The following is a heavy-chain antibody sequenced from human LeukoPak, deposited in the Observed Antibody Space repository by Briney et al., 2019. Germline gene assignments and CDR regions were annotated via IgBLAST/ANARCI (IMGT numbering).Heavy chain of an antibody. J-gene: IGHJ5*02. Sequence: SETLSLACTVSGGSITSHYWTWIRQPPGKGLEWIGYIYYSGSTNYNPSLKSRVTISVDTSKNQLSLKLSSVTAADTAVYYCAEYYYDSGGYNDWFDPWEQGTLVSVSS. CDR2: IYYSGST. V-gene: IGHV4-59*11. CDR3: AEYYYDSGGYNDWFDP. D-gene: IGHD3-22*01. CDR1: GGSITSHY.